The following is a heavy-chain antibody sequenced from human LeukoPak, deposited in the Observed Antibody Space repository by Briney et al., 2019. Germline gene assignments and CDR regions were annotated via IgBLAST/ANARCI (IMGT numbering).Heavy chain of an antibody. CDR1: GYIFSDYY. Sequence: ASVNVSCKASGYIFSDYYMHGVPDAPGQGLEGLGWINPKSGAAVYAQQFHGRVTITRDTPIHTDYREKKSVTSDDTAVYYCARGAEAETSPLTFWGQATLVIVS. D-gene: IGHD6-13*01. CDR3: ARGAEAETSPLTF. CDR2: INPKSGAA. J-gene: IGHJ4*02. V-gene: IGHV1-2*02.